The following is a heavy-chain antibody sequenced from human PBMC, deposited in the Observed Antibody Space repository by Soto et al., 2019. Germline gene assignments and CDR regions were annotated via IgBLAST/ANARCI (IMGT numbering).Heavy chain of an antibody. D-gene: IGHD6-19*01. V-gene: IGHV4-34*01. CDR3: ARCVLYSVVAGLVY. Sequence: QVQLQQWGAGLLKPSETLSLTCAVYGGSFSGYYWSWIRQPPGKGLEWIGEINHSGSTNYNPSLKIRVTISVDTSKNQYSLKLSSVTAADTAVYYCARCVLYSVVAGLVYWGQGTLVTVSS. CDR2: INHSGST. CDR1: GGSFSGYY. J-gene: IGHJ4*02.